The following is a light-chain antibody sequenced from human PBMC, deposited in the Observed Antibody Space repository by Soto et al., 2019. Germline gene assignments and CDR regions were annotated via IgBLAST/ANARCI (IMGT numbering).Light chain of an antibody. Sequence: QSVLTQPPSVSAAPGQKVTISCSGSSSNIGNNYVSWYQQLPGTAPKVLIYDNNKRPSGIPDRFSGSKSGTSATLGITGLQTGDEADYYCQSYDSSLRVSVFGGGTKLTVL. CDR1: SSNIGNNY. CDR2: DNN. CDR3: QSYDSSLRVSV. J-gene: IGLJ2*01. V-gene: IGLV1-51*01.